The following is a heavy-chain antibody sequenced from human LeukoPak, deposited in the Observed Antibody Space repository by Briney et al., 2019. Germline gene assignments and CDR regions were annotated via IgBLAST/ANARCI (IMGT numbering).Heavy chain of an antibody. Sequence: SETLSLTCAVSGGSISSSNWWSWVRQPPGKGLEWIGEIYHSGSTNYNPSLKSRVTISVDKSKNQFSLKLSSVTAADTAVYYCARDLVGATPHFDYWGQGTLVTVSS. V-gene: IGHV4-4*02. CDR1: GGSISSSNW. J-gene: IGHJ4*02. D-gene: IGHD1-26*01. CDR2: IYHSGST. CDR3: ARDLVGATPHFDY.